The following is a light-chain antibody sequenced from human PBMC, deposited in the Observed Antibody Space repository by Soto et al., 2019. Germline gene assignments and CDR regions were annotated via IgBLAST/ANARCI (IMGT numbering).Light chain of an antibody. Sequence: QSALTQPASVSGSPGQSITISCTGTSSDVGGYNYVSWYQQHPGKAPKLMIYDVSDRPSGVSSRFSGSKSGNTASLTISGLQAEDEADYYCSSYTSSSTPFYVFGSGTQVTVL. J-gene: IGLJ1*01. CDR1: SSDVGGYNY. V-gene: IGLV2-14*01. CDR2: DVS. CDR3: SSYTSSSTPFYV.